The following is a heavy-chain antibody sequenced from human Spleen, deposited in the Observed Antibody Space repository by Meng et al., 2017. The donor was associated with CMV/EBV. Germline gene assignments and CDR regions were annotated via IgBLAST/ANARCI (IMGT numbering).Heavy chain of an antibody. CDR1: GFTFSNYA. D-gene: IGHD1-26*01. CDR3: AKSHLPSGRIAGGRFDH. CDR2: ISGSGGST. J-gene: IGHJ4*02. V-gene: IGHV3-23*01. Sequence: GESLKISCAASGFTFSNYAMSWVRQAPGKGLEWVSGISGSGGSTYYADSVKGRFTMSRDNSKNTLYLQVNSLRVEDTAMYYCAKSHLPSGRIAGGRFDHWGQGTLVTVS.